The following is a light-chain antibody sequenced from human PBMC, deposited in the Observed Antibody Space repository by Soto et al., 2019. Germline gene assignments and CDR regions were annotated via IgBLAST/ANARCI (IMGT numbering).Light chain of an antibody. J-gene: IGKJ2*01. V-gene: IGKV3-15*01. CDR3: QHYNNWPPHT. Sequence: EIVMTQSPATLSVSPGERATVSCRASQSVSSNLAWYQQKPGQAPRLLIYGPSTRATGIPARFSGSGSGTEFTLIISSLQSEDFAVYFCQHYNNWPPHTFGQGTKLEIK. CDR1: QSVSSN. CDR2: GPS.